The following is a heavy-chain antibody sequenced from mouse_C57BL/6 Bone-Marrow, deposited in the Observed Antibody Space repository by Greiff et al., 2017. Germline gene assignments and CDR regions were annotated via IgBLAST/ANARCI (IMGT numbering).Heavy chain of an antibody. CDR2: ISSGGSYT. CDR1: GFTFSSYG. V-gene: IGHV5-6*02. Sequence: VKLVESGGDLVKPGGSLKLSCAASGFTFSSYGMSWVRQTPDKRLEWVATISSGGSYTYYPDSVKGRFTISRDNAKNNLYLQMSSLKSEDTAMYYGASRNRGYYFDYWGQGTTLTVSS. CDR3: ASRNRGYYFDY. J-gene: IGHJ2*01.